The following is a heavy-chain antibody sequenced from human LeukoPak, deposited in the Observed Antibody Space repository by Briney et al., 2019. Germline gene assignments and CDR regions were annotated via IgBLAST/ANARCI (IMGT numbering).Heavy chain of an antibody. J-gene: IGHJ6*02. D-gene: IGHD3-10*01. V-gene: IGHV4-39*01. Sequence: SETLSLTCTVSGGSISSSFYYWGWIRQPPGKGLEWIGTIYYSGSTYYNPSLKSRVTISVDTSKNQFSLKLSSVTAADTAVYYCARGREYGVRGVSRYYYYYYGMDVWGQGTTVTVSS. CDR1: GGSISSSFYY. CDR3: ARGREYGVRGVSRYYYYYYGMDV. CDR2: IYYSGST.